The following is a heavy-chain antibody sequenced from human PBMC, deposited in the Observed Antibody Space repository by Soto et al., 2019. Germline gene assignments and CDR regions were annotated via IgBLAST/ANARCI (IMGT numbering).Heavy chain of an antibody. J-gene: IGHJ4*02. V-gene: IGHV3-30-3*01. CDR2: ISKDGSVI. D-gene: IGHD3-10*01. Sequence: ESGGGVVQPGGSLRLSCAASGFSFSRFAIHWVRQAPGKGLEWVAVISKDGSVIYYADSVKGRFTISRDNSKSSLFLQVNSLTSEDTAVYHCARSRSGAVPDSLGFWGQGTLVTVS. CDR1: GFSFSRFA. CDR3: ARSRSGAVPDSLGF.